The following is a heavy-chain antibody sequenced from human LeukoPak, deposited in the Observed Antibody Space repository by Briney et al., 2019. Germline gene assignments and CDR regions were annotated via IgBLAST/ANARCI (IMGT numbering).Heavy chain of an antibody. V-gene: IGHV4-59*01. D-gene: IGHD3-9*01. CDR1: GGSITSYY. J-gene: IGHJ4*02. CDR2: IYYSGST. Sequence: PSETLSLTCTVSGGSITSYYWTWIRQPPGKGLEWIGYIYYSGSTNYNPSLKSRVTISVDTSKNQFSLKLRSVTAADTALYYCARTYDILTGYSYWGQGTLVTVSS. CDR3: ARTYDILTGYSY.